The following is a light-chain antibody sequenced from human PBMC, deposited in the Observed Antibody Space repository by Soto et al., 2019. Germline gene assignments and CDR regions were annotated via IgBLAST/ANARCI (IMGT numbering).Light chain of an antibody. CDR3: QHMRT. CDR1: QNINNW. Sequence: GDRVTITCRASQNINNWIAWYQQKPGNAPKFLIYDASTLESGVPSRFSGSGFGTEFSLTISSLQPDDFGSYYCQHMRTFGQGTKVEMK. CDR2: DAS. J-gene: IGKJ1*01. V-gene: IGKV1-5*01.